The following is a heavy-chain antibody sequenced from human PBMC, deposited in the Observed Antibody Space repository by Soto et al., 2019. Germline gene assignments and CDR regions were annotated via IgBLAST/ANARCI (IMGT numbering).Heavy chain of an antibody. CDR2: IIPIFRTT. CDR1: GGSFSSFA. V-gene: IGHV1-69*06. CDR3: ARVGVATTLIGWFDP. Sequence: SVKVSCKASGGSFSSFAITWVRQAPGQGLEWMGGIIPIFRTTKYAQKFRGRVTITADTSTRTTYLDLSSLTSEDTAVYYCARVGVATTLIGWFDPWGQGTLVTVSS. J-gene: IGHJ5*02. D-gene: IGHD2-15*01.